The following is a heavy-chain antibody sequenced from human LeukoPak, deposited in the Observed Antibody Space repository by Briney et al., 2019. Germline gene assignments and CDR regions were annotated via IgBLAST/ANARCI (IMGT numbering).Heavy chain of an antibody. V-gene: IGHV3-33*01. CDR2: IWYDGSNK. Sequence: PGRSLRLSCAASGFTFSSYGMHWVRQAPGKGLERVAVIWYDGSNKYYADSVKGRFTISRDNSKNTLYLQMNSLRAEDTAVYYCARASFPYSGSYLIDYWGQGTLVTVSS. J-gene: IGHJ4*02. D-gene: IGHD1-26*01. CDR3: ARASFPYSGSYLIDY. CDR1: GFTFSSYG.